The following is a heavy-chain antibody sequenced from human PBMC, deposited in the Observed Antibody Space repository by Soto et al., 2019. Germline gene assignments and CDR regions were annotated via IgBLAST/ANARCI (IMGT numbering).Heavy chain of an antibody. Sequence: PSETLSLTCTVSGGSISSSSYYWGWIRQPPGKGLEWIGSIYYSGSTYYNPSLKSRVTISVDTSKNQFSLKLSSVTAADTAVYYCARQGGHDFWSGYYSGYYYGMDVWGQGTKVTVSS. V-gene: IGHV4-39*01. CDR3: ARQGGHDFWSGYYSGYYYGMDV. J-gene: IGHJ6*02. CDR1: GGSISSSSYY. CDR2: IYYSGST. D-gene: IGHD3-3*01.